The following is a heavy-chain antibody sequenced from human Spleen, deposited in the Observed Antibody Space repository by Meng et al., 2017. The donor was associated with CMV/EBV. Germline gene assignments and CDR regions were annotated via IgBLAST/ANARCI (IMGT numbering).Heavy chain of an antibody. Sequence: ASVKVSCKASRYSFTDYYMHWVRQAPGQGLEWMGRINPNSGGTHYSQKFQGRVTMTRDTSISTAYMDLSRLRSDDTAVYYCARGPIDSVSNWGQGTLVTVSS. V-gene: IGHV1-2*06. J-gene: IGHJ4*02. CDR3: ARGPIDSVSN. D-gene: IGHD2-15*01. CDR1: RYSFTDYY. CDR2: INPNSGGT.